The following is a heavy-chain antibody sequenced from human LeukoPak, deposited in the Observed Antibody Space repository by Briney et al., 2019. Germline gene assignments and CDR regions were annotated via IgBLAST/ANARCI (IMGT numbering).Heavy chain of an antibody. CDR3: AIQLWLLSSFDY. Sequence: GRSLRLSCAASGFTFSSYAMHWVRQAPGKGLEWVSVIYSGGSTYYADSVKGRFTISRDNSKNTLYLQMNSLRAEDTAVYYCAIQLWLLSSFDYWGQGTLVTVSS. CDR2: IYSGGST. V-gene: IGHV3-66*04. D-gene: IGHD5-18*01. J-gene: IGHJ4*02. CDR1: GFTFSSYA.